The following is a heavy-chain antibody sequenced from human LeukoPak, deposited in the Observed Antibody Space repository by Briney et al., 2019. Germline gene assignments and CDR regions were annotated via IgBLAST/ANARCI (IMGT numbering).Heavy chain of an antibody. D-gene: IGHD3-22*01. Sequence: SGPTLVKPTQTLTLTCTFSGFSLSTSGVGVGWIRQPPGKALEWLALIYWDDYNRYSPSLKSRLTITKDTSKNRVVLTMTNMDPVDTATYYCAHTAYYYDSSGHADAFDIWGQGTMVTVSS. CDR2: IYWDDYN. CDR1: GFSLSTSGVG. CDR3: AHTAYYYDSSGHADAFDI. J-gene: IGHJ3*02. V-gene: IGHV2-5*02.